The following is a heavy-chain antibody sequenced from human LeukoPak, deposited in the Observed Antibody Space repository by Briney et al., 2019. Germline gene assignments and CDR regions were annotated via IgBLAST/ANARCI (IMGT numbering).Heavy chain of an antibody. CDR2: IVVGSGNT. CDR3: ARSALMRGDSHFDY. D-gene: IGHD2-15*01. V-gene: IGHV1-58*01. CDR1: GFTFTSSA. J-gene: IGHJ4*02. Sequence: SVKVSCKASGFTFTSSAVQWVRQARGQRLEWIGWIVVGSGNTNYAQKFQERVTTTRDRSMSTAYMELSSLRSEDTAMYYCARSALMRGDSHFDYWGQGTLVTVSS.